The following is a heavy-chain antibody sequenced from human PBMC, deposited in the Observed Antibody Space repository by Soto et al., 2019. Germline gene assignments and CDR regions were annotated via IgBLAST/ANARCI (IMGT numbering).Heavy chain of an antibody. V-gene: IGHV4-39*01. CDR1: GGSISSSSYY. Sequence: PSETLSLTCTVSGGSISSSSYYWGWIRQPPGKGLEWIGSIYYSGSTYYNPSLKSRVTISVDTSKNQFSLKLSSVTAADTAVYYCARHERCRGCPPGGIDYWGQGTLVTVSS. D-gene: IGHD2-15*01. J-gene: IGHJ4*02. CDR2: IYYSGST. CDR3: ARHERCRGCPPGGIDY.